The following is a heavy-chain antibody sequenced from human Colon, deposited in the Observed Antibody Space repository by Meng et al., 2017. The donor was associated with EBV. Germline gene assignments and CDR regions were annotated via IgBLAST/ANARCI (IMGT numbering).Heavy chain of an antibody. Sequence: LAGGDPGLVEPVQVLSLRLGVAGVPHGGGGYSWGWFRESPGQGLESIGYIYHAGTTYNTSLKSRVTFSVDNCHNQFSLRLTSVTAADTAVCYWSRGTYCGGDCYWFDPWGQGTLVTVSS. CDR2: IYHAGTT. CDR3: SRGTYCGGDCYWFDP. D-gene: IGHD2-21*02. J-gene: IGHJ5*02. CDR1: GVPHGGGGYS. V-gene: IGHV4-30-2*06.